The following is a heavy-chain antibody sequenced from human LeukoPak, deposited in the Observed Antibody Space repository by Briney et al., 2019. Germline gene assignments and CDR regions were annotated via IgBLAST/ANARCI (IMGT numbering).Heavy chain of an antibody. Sequence: SETLSLTCTVSGGSISSYYWSWIRQPAGKGLEWIGRIHTSGSTNYNPSLKSRVTMSVDTSKNQFSLKLSSVTAADTAVYYCARDPGYSYGGPHDYMDVWGKGTTVTVSS. V-gene: IGHV4-4*07. CDR3: ARDPGYSYGGPHDYMDV. CDR1: GGSISSYY. J-gene: IGHJ6*03. D-gene: IGHD5-18*01. CDR2: IHTSGST.